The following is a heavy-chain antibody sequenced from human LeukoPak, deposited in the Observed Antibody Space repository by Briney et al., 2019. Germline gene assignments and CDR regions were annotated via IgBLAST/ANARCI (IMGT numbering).Heavy chain of an antibody. J-gene: IGHJ3*02. V-gene: IGHV3-30-3*01. CDR1: GFIFSTYA. D-gene: IGHD2-21*01. CDR3: ARVSRPFILVDAFDI. Sequence: GKSLRLSCAASGFIFSTYAMVWVRQAPGKGLEWVAVTSYDGNNQYYVDSEKGRFTISRDNPRNLLYLQMNSLRTEDTAVYYCARVSRPFILVDAFDIWGQGTMVTVSS. CDR2: TSYDGNNQ.